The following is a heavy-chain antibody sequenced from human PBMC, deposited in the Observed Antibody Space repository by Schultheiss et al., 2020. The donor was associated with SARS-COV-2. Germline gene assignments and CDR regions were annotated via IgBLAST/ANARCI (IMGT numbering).Heavy chain of an antibody. CDR3: ARGRCSSTSCYYYYYMDV. D-gene: IGHD2-2*01. J-gene: IGHJ6*03. CDR1: GGSISSYY. Sequence: SETLSLTCTVSGGSISSYYWSWIRQPPGKGLEWIGEINHSGSTNYNPSLKSRVTISVDTSKNQFSLKLSSVTAADTAVYYCARGRCSSTSCYYYYYMDVWGKGTTVTVSS. CDR2: INHSGST. V-gene: IGHV4-34*01.